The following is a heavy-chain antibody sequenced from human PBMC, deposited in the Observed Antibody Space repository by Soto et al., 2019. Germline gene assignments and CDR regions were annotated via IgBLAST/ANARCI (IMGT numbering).Heavy chain of an antibody. CDR1: GFTFSSYA. CDR2: ISYDGSNK. J-gene: IGHJ4*02. Sequence: QVQLVESGGGVVQPGRSLRLSCAASGFTFSSYAMHWVRQAPGKGLEWVAVISYDGSNKYYADSVKGRFTISRDNSKNTLYLQMNSLRAEDTAVYYCARGLFYDSSGSRGDFDYWGQGTLVTVSS. V-gene: IGHV3-30-3*01. CDR3: ARGLFYDSSGSRGDFDY. D-gene: IGHD3-22*01.